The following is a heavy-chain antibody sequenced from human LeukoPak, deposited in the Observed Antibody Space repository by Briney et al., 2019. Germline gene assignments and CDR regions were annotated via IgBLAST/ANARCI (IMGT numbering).Heavy chain of an antibody. D-gene: IGHD3-3*01. CDR1: GYSISIAYY. CDR3: ARYDSRGSGSTQLEY. J-gene: IGHJ4*02. CDR2: IFRGGST. Sequence: PTETLSLTCAVSGYSISIAYYWGWLRQPPGKGLEWIGRIFRGGSTSYNPSLKSRLTMSMDTSKNQFSLQLTSVTAADTAVYYCARYDSRGSGSTQLEYWGQGILVTLSS. V-gene: IGHV4-38-2*01.